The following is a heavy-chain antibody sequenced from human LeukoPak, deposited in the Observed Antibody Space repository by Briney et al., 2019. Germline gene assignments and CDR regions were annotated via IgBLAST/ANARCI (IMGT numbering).Heavy chain of an antibody. D-gene: IGHD3-3*01. CDR3: ARAEGYYDFWSGYSNWFDP. CDR2: IIPIFGTA. J-gene: IGHJ5*02. Sequence: SVKVSCKASGGTFSSYAISWVRQAPGQGLEWMGGIIPIFGTANYAQKFQGRVTITADESTSTAYMELSSLRSEDTAVYYCARAEGYYDFWSGYSNWFDPWGQGTLVTVSS. CDR1: GGTFSSYA. V-gene: IGHV1-69*13.